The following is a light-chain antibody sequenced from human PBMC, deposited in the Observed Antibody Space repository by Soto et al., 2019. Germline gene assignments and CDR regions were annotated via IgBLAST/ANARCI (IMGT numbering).Light chain of an antibody. Sequence: DIQMTQCPSSLSASGGDSVTITCRASQGIXSYLNWYQPKPGKAPKVLXDDASSLQRGVPSRLSGSGSATDFTLTISSLQSEDFAVYYCQHYQGGTSTFGQGTRLEIK. J-gene: IGKJ5*01. CDR1: QGIXSY. V-gene: IGKV1-39*01. CDR2: DAS. CDR3: QHYQGGTST.